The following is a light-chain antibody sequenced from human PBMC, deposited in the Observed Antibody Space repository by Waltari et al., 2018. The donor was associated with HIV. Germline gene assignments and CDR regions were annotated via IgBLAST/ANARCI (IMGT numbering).Light chain of an antibody. Sequence: QSFLTQPPSASGPPGQTVTISCSGSSSNIENDNVSWYQQLPGMTPKLLIYKNFLRPSGVPDRFAASKSGTSASLTISGLRSADEADYYCVGWDSSLSAYVFGAGTKVAVL. CDR2: KNF. V-gene: IGLV1-47*01. J-gene: IGLJ1*01. CDR1: SSNIENDN. CDR3: VGWDSSLSAYV.